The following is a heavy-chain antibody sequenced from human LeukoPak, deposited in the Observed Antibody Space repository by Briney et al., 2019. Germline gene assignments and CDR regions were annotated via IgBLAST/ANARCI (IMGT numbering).Heavy chain of an antibody. CDR1: GGSFSGYY. CDR2: INHSGST. D-gene: IGHD2-2*01. V-gene: IGHV4-34*01. Sequence: SETLSLTCAVYGGSFSGYYWSWIRQPPGKGLEWIGEINHSGSTNYNPSLKSRVTISVDTSKNQFSLKLSSVTAADTAVYYCARRKRGLAVVVSLKRPRDDAFDIWGQGTMVTVSS. J-gene: IGHJ3*02. CDR3: ARRKRGLAVVVSLKRPRDDAFDI.